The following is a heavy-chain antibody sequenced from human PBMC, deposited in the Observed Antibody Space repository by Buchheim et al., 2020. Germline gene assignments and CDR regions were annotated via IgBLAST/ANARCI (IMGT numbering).Heavy chain of an antibody. J-gene: IGHJ4*02. CDR3: AREGSGSYYRPLGD. V-gene: IGHV3-33*01. Sequence: QVQLVESGGGVVQPGRSLRLSCAASGFTFSSYGMHWVRQAPGKGLEWVAVIWYDGSNKYYADSVKGRFTISRDNSKNTLYLQMNSLRAEDTAVYYCAREGSGSYYRPLGDWGQGTL. CDR2: IWYDGSNK. CDR1: GFTFSSYG. D-gene: IGHD3-10*01.